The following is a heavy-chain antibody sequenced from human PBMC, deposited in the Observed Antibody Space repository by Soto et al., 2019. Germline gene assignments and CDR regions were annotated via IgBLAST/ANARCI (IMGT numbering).Heavy chain of an antibody. CDR3: AREDKSYGYDS. J-gene: IGHJ4*02. CDR2: ISYSGST. D-gene: IGHD5-18*01. Sequence: QGQLQQSGPGLVKPSQTLSLTCTVSGGSISSVGYYWNWVRQPPGKGLEWIGSISYSGSTYYNPSLRSRVIISVDPSKNQCSLKLSSVTAADTAVYYCAREDKSYGYDSWGQGTLVTVSS. CDR1: GGSISSVGYY. V-gene: IGHV4-31*03.